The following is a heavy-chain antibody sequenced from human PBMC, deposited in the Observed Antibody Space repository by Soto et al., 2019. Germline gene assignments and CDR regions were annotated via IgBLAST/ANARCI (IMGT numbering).Heavy chain of an antibody. CDR1: GFTFSSYW. V-gene: IGHV3-7*03. J-gene: IGHJ3*02. D-gene: IGHD6-6*01. Sequence: QPGGSLRLSCAASGFTFSSYWMSWVRQAPGKGLEWVANIKQDGSEKYYVDSVKGRFTISRDNAKNSLYLQMNSLRAEDTAVYYCARLMREQLGDAFDIWGQGTMVTVSS. CDR3: ARLMREQLGDAFDI. CDR2: IKQDGSEK.